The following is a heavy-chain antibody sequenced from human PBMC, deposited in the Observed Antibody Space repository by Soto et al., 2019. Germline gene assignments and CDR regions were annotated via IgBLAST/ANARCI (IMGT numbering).Heavy chain of an antibody. V-gene: IGHV3-21*01. Sequence: GGSLRLSCAASGFTFSTYSMNWVRQAPGKGLEWVSSISSDSYYIYYADSVKGRFTISRDNAKNSLYLQVNSLRADDTAVYYCARRDRGYAFDIWGQGTMVTVSS. D-gene: IGHD2-15*01. CDR3: ARRDRGYAFDI. CDR1: GFTFSTYS. J-gene: IGHJ3*02. CDR2: ISSDSYYI.